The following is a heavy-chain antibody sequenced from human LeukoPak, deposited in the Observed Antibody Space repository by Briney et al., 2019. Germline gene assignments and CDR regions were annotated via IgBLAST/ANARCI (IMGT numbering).Heavy chain of an antibody. CDR3: ARRGSPRRYGH. CDR1: GGSFSGYY. D-gene: IGHD5-18*01. CDR2: INHSGST. Sequence: SETLSLTCAVYGGSFSGYYWSWIRQPPGKGLEWIGEINHSGSTNYNPSLKSRVTISVDTSKNQFSLKLSSVTAADTAVYYCARRGSPRRYGHWGQGTLVTVSS. V-gene: IGHV4-34*01. J-gene: IGHJ4*02.